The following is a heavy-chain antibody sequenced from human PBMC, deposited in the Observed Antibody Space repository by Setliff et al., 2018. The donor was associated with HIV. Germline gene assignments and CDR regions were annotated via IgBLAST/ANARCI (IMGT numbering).Heavy chain of an antibody. J-gene: IGHJ1*01. CDR2: IYHSGST. CDR3: ARGGIVVVTMSMPDEFFVH. D-gene: IGHD2-21*02. CDR1: GGSISSSNW. Sequence: PSETLSLTCAVSGGSISSSNWWSWVRQPPGKGLEWIGEIYHSGSTNYNPSLKSRVTISVDTSKNQFSLKLSSVTAADTAVYYCARGGIVVVTMSMPDEFFVHWGHGTLVTVSS. V-gene: IGHV4-4*02.